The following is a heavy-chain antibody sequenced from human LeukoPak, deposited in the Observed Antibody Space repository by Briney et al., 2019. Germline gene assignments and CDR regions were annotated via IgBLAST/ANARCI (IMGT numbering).Heavy chain of an antibody. J-gene: IGHJ4*02. D-gene: IGHD3-10*01. Sequence: ASVSVSCKASGYTFTSYDISWVRQAPGQGLEWMGWISGYTGNANYAQKFQGRVTMTTDTSTITAYMELRSLRSDDTAVYYCATSGARGLGAFDYWGQGTLVTVSS. CDR2: ISGYTGNA. CDR3: ATSGARGLGAFDY. CDR1: GYTFTSYD. V-gene: IGHV1-18*01.